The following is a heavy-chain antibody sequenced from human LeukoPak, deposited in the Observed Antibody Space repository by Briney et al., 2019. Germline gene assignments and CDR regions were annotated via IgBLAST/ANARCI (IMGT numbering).Heavy chain of an antibody. CDR2: INHSGST. V-gene: IGHV4-34*01. J-gene: IGHJ4*02. CDR3: ARVKRSGGSSFYFDY. CDR1: GGSFSGYY. Sequence: SETLSLTCAVYGGSFSGYYWSWIRQPPGKGLEWIGEINHSGSTNYNPSLKSRVTISVDTSKNRFSLKLSSVTAADTAVYYCARVKRSGGSSFYFDYWGQGTLVTVSS. D-gene: IGHD2-15*01.